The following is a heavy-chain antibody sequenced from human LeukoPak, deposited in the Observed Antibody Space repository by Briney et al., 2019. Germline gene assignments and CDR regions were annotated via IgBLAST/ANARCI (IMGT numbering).Heavy chain of an antibody. CDR3: ARGGGNSYDAYDI. Sequence: GGSLRLSCAASGFTFSSYWVHWVRQAPGKGLVWVSRINGDGRSTSYADSVKGRFTVSRDNAKNTLYLQMNSLRAEDTAVYYCARGGGNSYDAYDIWGQGTMVTVSS. D-gene: IGHD5-18*01. CDR2: INGDGRST. V-gene: IGHV3-74*01. CDR1: GFTFSSYW. J-gene: IGHJ3*02.